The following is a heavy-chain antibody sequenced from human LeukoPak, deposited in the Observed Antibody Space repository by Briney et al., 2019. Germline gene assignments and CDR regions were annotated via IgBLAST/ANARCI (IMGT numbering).Heavy chain of an antibody. Sequence: GGSLRLSCAASGFTFSSYAMHWARQAPGKGLEWVAAISSSGDRTYFVDSVRGRFTISRDNSKNTFYLQMSSLGVDDTAVYYCAKDSPRISVTGVEYFDHWGQGTLVTVSS. D-gene: IGHD4-11*01. V-gene: IGHV3-23*01. CDR1: GFTFSSYA. CDR2: ISSSGDRT. J-gene: IGHJ1*01. CDR3: AKDSPRISVTGVEYFDH.